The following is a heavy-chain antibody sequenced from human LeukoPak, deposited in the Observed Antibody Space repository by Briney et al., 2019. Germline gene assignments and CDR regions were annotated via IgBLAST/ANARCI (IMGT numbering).Heavy chain of an antibody. V-gene: IGHV3-23*01. CDR1: GFTFSSYG. D-gene: IGHD4-17*01. Sequence: GGTLRLSCAASGFTFSSYGMSWVRQAPGKGLEWVSAISGSGGSTYYADSVKGRFTISRDNSKNTLYLQMNSLRAEDTAVYYCAKDRGYGDHPHFDYWGQGTLVTVSS. J-gene: IGHJ4*02. CDR3: AKDRGYGDHPHFDY. CDR2: ISGSGGST.